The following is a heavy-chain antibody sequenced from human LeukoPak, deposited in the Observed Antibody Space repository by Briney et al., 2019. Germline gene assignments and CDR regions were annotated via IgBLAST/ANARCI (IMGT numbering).Heavy chain of an antibody. CDR3: ASVSPVVAASFDY. CDR2: ISYDGSNK. D-gene: IGHD2-15*01. J-gene: IGHJ4*02. Sequence: PGRSLRLSCAASGFTFSSYAMHWVRQAPGKGLEWVAVISYDGSNKYYADSVKGRFTISRDNSKNTLYLQMNSLRAEDTAVYYCASVSPVVAASFDYWGQGTLATVSS. CDR1: GFTFSSYA. V-gene: IGHV3-30-3*01.